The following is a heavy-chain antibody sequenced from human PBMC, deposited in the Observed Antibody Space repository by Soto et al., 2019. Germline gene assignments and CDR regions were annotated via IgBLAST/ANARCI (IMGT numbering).Heavy chain of an antibody. CDR3: DRQRTTVVTQAYFDH. D-gene: IGHD2-21*02. Sequence: LSLTCIVSGESISSSSYYWGWIRQPPGKGLEWIGSIYYSGRTYYNPSFKSRVTISIDTSKNQFSLKLSSVTATDTAVYYCDRQRTTVVTQAYFDHWGQGALVTVCS. J-gene: IGHJ4*02. CDR2: IYYSGRT. V-gene: IGHV4-39*01. CDR1: GESISSSSYY.